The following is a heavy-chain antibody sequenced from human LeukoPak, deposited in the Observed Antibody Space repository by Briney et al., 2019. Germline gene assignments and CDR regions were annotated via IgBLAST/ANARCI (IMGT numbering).Heavy chain of an antibody. Sequence: GGSLRLSCAASGFRFSYSWMYWVRQGPGKGPVWVSRMKTDGSTIEYADSVKGRFTISRDNAKNTLFLQMSSLRVEDTAVYYCARGADHGGSYYPDWGQGTRVTASS. V-gene: IGHV3-74*01. D-gene: IGHD3-10*01. J-gene: IGHJ4*02. CDR2: MKTDGSTI. CDR1: GFRFSYSW. CDR3: ARGADHGGSYYPD.